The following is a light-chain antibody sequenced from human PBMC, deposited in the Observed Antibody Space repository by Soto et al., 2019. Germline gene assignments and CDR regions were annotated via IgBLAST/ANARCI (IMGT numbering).Light chain of an antibody. CDR1: SSNIGAGFD. CDR2: GNT. J-gene: IGLJ3*02. Sequence: QSVLTQPPSVSGAPGQRVTISCTGSSSNIGAGFDVHWYQQLPGTAPKLLIFGNTNRPSGVPDRFSGSKSATSASLAITGLQAEDEADYYCQSYDNSLSGSWVFGGGTKLTVL. V-gene: IGLV1-40*01. CDR3: QSYDNSLSGSWV.